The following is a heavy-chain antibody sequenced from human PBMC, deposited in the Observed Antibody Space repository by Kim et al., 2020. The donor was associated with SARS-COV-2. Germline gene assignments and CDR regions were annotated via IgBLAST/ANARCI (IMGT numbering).Heavy chain of an antibody. CDR3: AKVRNSTPAFGLYV. J-gene: IGHJ6*02. Sequence: SVKVSCKASGGTFSTYTITWVRQAPGQGLEWLGRIIPIVGLGNNAQKFQGRVTIIADKITGTAYMELKNLTFEDTAVYYCAKVRNSTPAFGLYVWGQGTTVIVSS. CDR2: IIPIVGLG. V-gene: IGHV1-69*02. CDR1: GGTFSTYT. D-gene: IGHD1-1*01.